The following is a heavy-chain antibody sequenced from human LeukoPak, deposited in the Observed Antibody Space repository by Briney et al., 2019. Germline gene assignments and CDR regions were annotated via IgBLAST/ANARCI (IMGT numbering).Heavy chain of an antibody. CDR3: ARSDQLLYYYYYMDV. D-gene: IGHD2-2*01. CDR2: INPNSGGT. J-gene: IGHJ6*03. V-gene: IGHV1-2*02. Sequence: GASVKVSCKASGYTFTGYYMHWVRQATGQGLEWMGWINPNSGGTNYAQKFQGRVTMTRDTSISTAYMELSRLRSDDTAVYYCARSDQLLYYYYYMDVWGKGTTVTVSS. CDR1: GYTFTGYY.